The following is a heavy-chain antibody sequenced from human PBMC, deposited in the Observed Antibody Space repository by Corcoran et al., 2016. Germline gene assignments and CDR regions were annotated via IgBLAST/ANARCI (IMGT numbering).Heavy chain of an antibody. J-gene: IGHJ3*02. CDR1: GGSFSGYY. Sequence: QVQLQQWGAGLLKPSETLSLTCAVYGGSFSGYYWSWIRQPPGKGLEWIGEINHSGSTNYNPSLKSRVTISVDTSKNQFSLKLSSVTAADTAVYDWARGTARVKNGITGTTDAFDIWGQGTMVTVSS. CDR2: INHSGST. V-gene: IGHV4-34*01. CDR3: ARGTARVKNGITGTTDAFDI. D-gene: IGHD1-20*01.